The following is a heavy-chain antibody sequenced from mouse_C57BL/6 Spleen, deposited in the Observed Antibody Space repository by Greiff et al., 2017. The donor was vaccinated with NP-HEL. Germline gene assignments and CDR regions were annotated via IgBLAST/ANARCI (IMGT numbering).Heavy chain of an antibody. Sequence: VQLQQPGTELVKPGASVKLSCKASGYTFTSYWMHWVKQRPGQGLEWIGNINPSNGGTNYNEKFKSKATLTVDESSSTAYMQLSSLTSEDSAVYYCARPVYDGYYLDDWGQGTTLTVSS. CDR3: ARPVYDGYYLDD. V-gene: IGHV1-53*01. D-gene: IGHD2-3*01. CDR2: INPSNGGT. CDR1: GYTFTSYW. J-gene: IGHJ2*01.